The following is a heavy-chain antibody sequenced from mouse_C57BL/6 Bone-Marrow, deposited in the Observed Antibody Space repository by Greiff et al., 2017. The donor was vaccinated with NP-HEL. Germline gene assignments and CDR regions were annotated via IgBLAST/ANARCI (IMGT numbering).Heavy chain of an antibody. Sequence: EVQRVESGPGLAKPSQTLSLTCSVTGYSITSDYWNWIRKFPGNKLEYMGYISYSGSTYYNPSLKSRISITRDTSKNQYYLQLNSVTTEDTATYYCARSYYYGSSYVLFAYWGQGSLVTVSA. J-gene: IGHJ3*01. CDR2: ISYSGST. CDR1: GYSITSDY. CDR3: ARSYYYGSSYVLFAY. V-gene: IGHV3-8*01. D-gene: IGHD1-1*01.